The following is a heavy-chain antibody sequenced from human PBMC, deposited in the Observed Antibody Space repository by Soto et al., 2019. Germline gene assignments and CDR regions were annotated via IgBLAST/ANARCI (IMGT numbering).Heavy chain of an antibody. CDR1: GFTISSYG. CDR2: ISYDGSNK. V-gene: IGHV3-30*03. Sequence: GGSLRLSCAASGFTISSYGMHWVRQAPGKGLEWVAVISYDGSNKYYADSVKGRFTISRDNSKNTLYLQMNSLRAEDTAVYYCLVVPAARSAEYFQHWGQGTLVTVS. J-gene: IGHJ1*01. CDR3: LVVPAARSAEYFQH. D-gene: IGHD2-2*01.